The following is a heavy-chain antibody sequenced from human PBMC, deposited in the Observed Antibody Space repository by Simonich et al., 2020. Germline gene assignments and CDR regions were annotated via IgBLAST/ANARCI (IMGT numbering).Heavy chain of an antibody. D-gene: IGHD6-19*01. CDR2: ISSRSSYI. J-gene: IGHJ6*02. V-gene: IGHV3-21*01. CDR3: ARWIAVAGTGAYGMDV. Sequence: EVQLVESGGGLVKHGGSLRLSCAASGFTFSSYSMNWVRQGPGKGLEWVSSISSRSSYIYYADSVKGSFTISRDNAKNSLYLQMNSLRAEATAVYYCARWIAVAGTGAYGMDVWGQGTTVTVSS. CDR1: GFTFSSYS.